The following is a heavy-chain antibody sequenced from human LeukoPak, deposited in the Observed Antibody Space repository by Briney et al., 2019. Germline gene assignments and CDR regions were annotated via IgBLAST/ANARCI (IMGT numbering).Heavy chain of an antibody. Sequence: PGGSLRLSCAASGFTFSDYYMSWIRQAPGKGLEWVSYISSSGSTIYYADSVKGRFTISRDNAKNSLYLQMNSLRAEDTAVYYCARDRDYYDRDQFGPWGQGTLVTVSS. V-gene: IGHV3-11*04. J-gene: IGHJ5*02. CDR1: GFTFSDYY. D-gene: IGHD3-22*01. CDR2: ISSSGSTI. CDR3: ARDRDYYDRDQFGP.